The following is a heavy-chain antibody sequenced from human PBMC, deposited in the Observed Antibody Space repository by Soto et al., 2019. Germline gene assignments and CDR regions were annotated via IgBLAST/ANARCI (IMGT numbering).Heavy chain of an antibody. CDR2: IYYSGST. Sequence: SETLSLTCTVSGGSISSYYWSWIRQPPGKGLEWIGYIYYSGSTNYNPSLKSRVTISVDTSKNQFSLKLSSVTAADTAVYYCARGPMVRGVMSWYFDLWGRGTLVTVSS. CDR3: ARGPMVRGVMSWYFDL. CDR1: GGSISSYY. D-gene: IGHD3-10*01. J-gene: IGHJ2*01. V-gene: IGHV4-59*01.